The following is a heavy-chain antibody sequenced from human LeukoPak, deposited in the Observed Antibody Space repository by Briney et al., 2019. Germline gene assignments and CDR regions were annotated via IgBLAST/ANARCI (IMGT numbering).Heavy chain of an antibody. J-gene: IGHJ4*02. D-gene: IGHD6-13*01. Sequence: KPSETLSLTCAVYGGSFSGYYWSWIRQPPGKGLEWIGEINHSGSTNYNPSLKSRVTISVDTSKNQFSLKLSSVTAADTAVYYCARKKQQLRGYFDYRGQGTLVTVSS. CDR1: GGSFSGYY. V-gene: IGHV4-34*01. CDR3: ARKKQQLRGYFDY. CDR2: INHSGST.